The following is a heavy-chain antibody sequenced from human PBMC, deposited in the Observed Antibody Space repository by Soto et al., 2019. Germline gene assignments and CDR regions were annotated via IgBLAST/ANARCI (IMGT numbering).Heavy chain of an antibody. Sequence: GGSLRLSCAASGFTFSSHGMHWVRQAPGKGLEWVALIWYDGSSENYGDSVKGRFTISRDNSKNTLYLQMNSLRIEDTAVYYCAKDGGDALRALVRGAVMNAFDIWGQGTMVTVSS. J-gene: IGHJ3*02. CDR2: IWYDGSSE. V-gene: IGHV3-30*02. CDR3: AKDGGDALRALVRGAVMNAFDI. D-gene: IGHD3-10*01. CDR1: GFTFSSHG.